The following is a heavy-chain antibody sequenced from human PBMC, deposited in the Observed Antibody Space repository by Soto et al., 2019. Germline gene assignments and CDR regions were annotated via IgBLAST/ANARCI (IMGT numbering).Heavy chain of an antibody. J-gene: IGHJ4*02. CDR3: ATSVAGIVGASMDY. Sequence: QITLKESGPTLVKPTQTLTLTCTFSGFSLSTSGVGVGWIRQPPGKALEWLALIYWDDDKRYSPSLKSRLTSTKDPSKNQVVLTTPNMDPVDTATYYCATSVAGIVGASMDYWGQGTLVTVSS. CDR1: GFSLSTSGVG. V-gene: IGHV2-5*02. D-gene: IGHD1-26*01. CDR2: IYWDDDK.